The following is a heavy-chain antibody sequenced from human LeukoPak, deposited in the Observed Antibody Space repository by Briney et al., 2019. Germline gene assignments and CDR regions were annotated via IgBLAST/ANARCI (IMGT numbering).Heavy chain of an antibody. Sequence: SETLSLTCTVSGGSISSGSYYWSWIRQPAGKGLEWIGRIYTSGSTNYNPSLKSRVTISVDTSKNQFSLKLSSVTAADTAVYYCARDLYRIVVVPHYFDYWGQGTLVTVSS. CDR3: ARDLYRIVVVPHYFDY. V-gene: IGHV4-61*02. J-gene: IGHJ4*02. CDR2: IYTSGST. D-gene: IGHD3-22*01. CDR1: GGSISSGSYY.